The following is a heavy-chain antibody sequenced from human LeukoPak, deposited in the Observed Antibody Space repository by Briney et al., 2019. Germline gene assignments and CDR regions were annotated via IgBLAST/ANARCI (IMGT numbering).Heavy chain of an antibody. Sequence: SGTLSLTCTVSGGSISSRDYYWGWIRQPPGKGLEWIASIYNSGRTYYNPSLKSRLTISVDTSKNQFSLDLSSATAADTALYYCARHHGAVPGTGYYYGMDVWGQGTTVTVSS. CDR2: IYNSGRT. D-gene: IGHD6-19*01. CDR1: GGSISSRDYY. J-gene: IGHJ6*02. CDR3: ARHHGAVPGTGYYYGMDV. V-gene: IGHV4-39*01.